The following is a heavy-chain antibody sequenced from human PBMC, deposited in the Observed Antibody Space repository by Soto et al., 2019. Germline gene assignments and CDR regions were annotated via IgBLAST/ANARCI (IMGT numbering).Heavy chain of an antibody. CDR2: ISSNGVGT. D-gene: IGHD6-6*01. V-gene: IGHV3-64*01. Sequence: EVQLAESGGGLAQPGGSLRLSWAASGFTLSGYAMDWVRQAPGKGLEYVSGISSNGVGTYYANSVQGRFTISRDNSRNTVYLQMGSLRPEDMAVYYCARRARPAFYYMDVWGKGTTVTVSS. CDR3: ARRARPAFYYMDV. J-gene: IGHJ6*03. CDR1: GFTLSGYA.